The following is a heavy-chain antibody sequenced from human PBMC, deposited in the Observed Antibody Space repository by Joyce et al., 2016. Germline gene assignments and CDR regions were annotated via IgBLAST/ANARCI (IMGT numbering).Heavy chain of an antibody. CDR1: GDSIGTYY. D-gene: IGHD6-13*01. V-gene: IGHV4-59*01. CDR2: IFYTGRT. J-gene: IGHJ4*02. CDR3: ARVGSSWSFGY. Sequence: QVQLQESCPVLVNPSETLSVTCTVSGDSIGTYYWNWIRQPPGKGLEWIESIFYTGRTNDIPSLKSRITMSVDMSKNQFSLNLNSVTAADTAVYYCARVGSSWSFGYWGQGTLVTVSS.